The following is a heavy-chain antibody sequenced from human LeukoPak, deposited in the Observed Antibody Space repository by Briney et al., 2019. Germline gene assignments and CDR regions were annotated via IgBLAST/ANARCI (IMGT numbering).Heavy chain of an antibody. J-gene: IGHJ4*02. CDR1: GGSISSSSYY. D-gene: IGHD5-24*01. Sequence: SETLSLTCTVSGGSISSSSYYWGWIRQPPGKGLEWIGSVYYSGSTYYNPSLKSRVTISVDTSKNQFSLKLTSVTAADTAVYYCARTITQMAPYVYWGQGTLVTVSS. CDR2: VYYSGST. CDR3: ARTITQMAPYVY. V-gene: IGHV4-39*07.